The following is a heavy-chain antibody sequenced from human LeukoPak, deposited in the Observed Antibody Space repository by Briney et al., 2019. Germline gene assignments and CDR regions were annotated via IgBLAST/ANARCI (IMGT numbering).Heavy chain of an antibody. Sequence: PSETLSLTCAVYGGSFSGYYWTWIRQPPGKWLEWIGEINLSGNTNYNPSLKSRVTISVDTSKNQFSLKLSSVTAADTAVYYCARDVRPPGYCSGGSCRYYYYGMDVWGQGTTVTVSS. CDR3: ARDVRPPGYCSGGSCRYYYYGMDV. D-gene: IGHD2-15*01. V-gene: IGHV4-34*01. J-gene: IGHJ6*02. CDR1: GGSFSGYY. CDR2: INLSGNT.